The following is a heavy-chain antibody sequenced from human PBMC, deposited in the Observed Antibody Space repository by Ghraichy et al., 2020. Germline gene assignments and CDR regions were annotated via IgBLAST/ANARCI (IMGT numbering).Heavy chain of an antibody. CDR2: ISYDGGNK. CDR1: GFTFNKHG. V-gene: IGHV3-33*01. CDR3: ARFSGSDNLGTLDI. Sequence: LSLTCAASGFTFNKHGMHWVRQAPGKGLEWLTLISYDGGNKYYADSVKGRFTISRDNSKNTLYMQMNSLRVEDTALYYCARFSGSDNLGTLDIWGQGTMVTVSS. J-gene: IGHJ3*02. D-gene: IGHD1-26*01.